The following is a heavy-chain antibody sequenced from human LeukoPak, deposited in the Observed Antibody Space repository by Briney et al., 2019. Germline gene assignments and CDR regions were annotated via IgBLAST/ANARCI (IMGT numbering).Heavy chain of an antibody. CDR3: ARVRTVTSFYYYYMDV. CDR1: GFTFSSYS. V-gene: IGHV3-48*01. CDR2: ISSSSSTI. Sequence: GGSLRLSCAASGFTFSSYSMNWVRQAPGKGLELVSYISSSSSTIYYADSVKGRFTISRDNAKNSLYLQMNSLRAEDTAVYYCARVRTVTSFYYYYMDVWGKGTTVTVSS. D-gene: IGHD4-11*01. J-gene: IGHJ6*03.